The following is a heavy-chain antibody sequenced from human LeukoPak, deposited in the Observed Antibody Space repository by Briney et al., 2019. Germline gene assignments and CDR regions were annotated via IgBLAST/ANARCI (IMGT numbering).Heavy chain of an antibody. V-gene: IGHV4-34*01. Sequence: SETLSLTCAVYGGSFSDYYWSWIRQPPGKGLEWIGEINHSGSTTYNPSLKSRVTISLDTSKSQFSLKLSSVTAADTAVYYCARVGTYDYGDYEHWGQGTLVTVSS. CDR3: ARVGTYDYGDYEH. CDR2: INHSGST. CDR1: GGSFSDYY. D-gene: IGHD4-17*01. J-gene: IGHJ4*02.